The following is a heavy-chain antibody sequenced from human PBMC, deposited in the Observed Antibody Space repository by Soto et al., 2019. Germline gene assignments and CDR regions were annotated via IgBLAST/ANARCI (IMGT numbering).Heavy chain of an antibody. Sequence: PGESLKISCKASGYTFNSYWIGWLRQMPGQGLEWMAIIYPGDSGTRYSPSFQGQVTSSVDRSTNIAYLQWTSLKASDTGIYFCARLPRDGHNTGFRGVFDYWGQGTLVTVSS. CDR3: ARLPRDGHNTGFRGVFDY. D-gene: IGHD3-16*01. CDR2: IYPGDSGT. V-gene: IGHV5-51*01. J-gene: IGHJ4*02. CDR1: GYTFNSYW.